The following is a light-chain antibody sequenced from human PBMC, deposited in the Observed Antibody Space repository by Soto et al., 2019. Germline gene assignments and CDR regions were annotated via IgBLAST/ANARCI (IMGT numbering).Light chain of an antibody. Sequence: QSALTQPASVSGSPGQSITISCTGTSSDDGGFNYVSWYQQHPGKAPKLMIYDVTNRPSGVSYRFSGSKSGNTASLTISGLQAEDEADYYCNSYTSSRTYVFGTGTKVTLL. J-gene: IGLJ1*01. CDR2: DVT. CDR1: SSDDGGFNY. V-gene: IGLV2-14*03. CDR3: NSYTSSRTYV.